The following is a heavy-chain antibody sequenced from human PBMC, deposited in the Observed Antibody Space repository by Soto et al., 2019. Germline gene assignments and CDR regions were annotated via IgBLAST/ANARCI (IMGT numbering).Heavy chain of an antibody. CDR2: IWYDGSNK. Sequence: GGSLILSCAASGFTFSSYGMHWVRQAPGKGLEWVAVIWYDGSNKYYTDSVKGRFTISRDNSKSTLYLQMNSLRAEDTAVYYCARDHHTAMVQDVWGQGTTVTVSS. D-gene: IGHD5-18*01. V-gene: IGHV3-33*01. CDR3: ARDHHTAMVQDV. J-gene: IGHJ6*02. CDR1: GFTFSSYG.